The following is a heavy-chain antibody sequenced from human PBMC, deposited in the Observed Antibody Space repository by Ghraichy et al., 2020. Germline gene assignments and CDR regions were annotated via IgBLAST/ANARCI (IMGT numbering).Heavy chain of an antibody. CDR3: AKPTSSGRYAFDI. Sequence: GESLHISCAASGFTFSSYAMSWVRQAPGKGLEWVSAISGSGGSTYYADSVKGRFTISRDNSKNTLYLQMNSLRAEDTAVYYCAKPTSSGRYAFDIWGQGTMVTVSS. CDR2: ISGSGGST. CDR1: GFTFSSYA. V-gene: IGHV3-23*01. D-gene: IGHD3-22*01. J-gene: IGHJ3*02.